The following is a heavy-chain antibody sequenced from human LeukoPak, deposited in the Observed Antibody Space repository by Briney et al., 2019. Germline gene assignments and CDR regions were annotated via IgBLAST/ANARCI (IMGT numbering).Heavy chain of an antibody. Sequence: PSETLSLTCAVYGGSFSGYYWSWIRQPPGKGLEWIGEINHSGSTNHNPSLKSRVTISVDTSKNQFSLKLSSVTAADTAVYYCARGPYYYGSGSYDYWGQGTLVTVSS. V-gene: IGHV4-34*01. CDR2: INHSGST. CDR3: ARGPYYYGSGSYDY. J-gene: IGHJ4*02. D-gene: IGHD3-10*01. CDR1: GGSFSGYY.